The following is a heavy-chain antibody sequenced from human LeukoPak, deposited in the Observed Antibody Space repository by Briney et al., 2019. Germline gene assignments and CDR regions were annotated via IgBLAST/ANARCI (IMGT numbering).Heavy chain of an antibody. CDR3: ARNRDGYNSFDY. J-gene: IGHJ4*02. CDR2: IYYSGST. D-gene: IGHD5-24*01. V-gene: IGHV4-30-4*01. Sequence: TSETLSLTCTVSGGSISSGDYYWSWIRQPPGKGLEWIGYIYYSGSTYYNPSLRSRVTISVDTSKNHFSLKLSSVTAADTAVYYCARNRDGYNSFDYWGQGTLVTVSS. CDR1: GGSISSGDYY.